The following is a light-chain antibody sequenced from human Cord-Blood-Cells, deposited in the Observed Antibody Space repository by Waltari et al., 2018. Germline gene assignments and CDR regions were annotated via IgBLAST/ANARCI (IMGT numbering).Light chain of an antibody. V-gene: IGLV6-57*01. Sequence: NFMLTQPHSLSASPGKTVTISCTRSTGSIASNYMQRYQQRPGSSPTTVIYEDNQRPSGVPDRFSGSIDSSSNSASLTISGLKTEDEADYYCQSYDSSNYVFGTGTKVTVL. J-gene: IGLJ1*01. CDR3: QSYDSSNYV. CDR2: EDN. CDR1: TGSIASNY.